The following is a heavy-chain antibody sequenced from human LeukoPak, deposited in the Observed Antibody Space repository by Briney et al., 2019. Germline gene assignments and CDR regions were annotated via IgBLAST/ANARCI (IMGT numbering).Heavy chain of an antibody. V-gene: IGHV4-4*07. CDR2: IYTSGST. CDR3: ARDQYSGYGDYYYMDV. J-gene: IGHJ6*03. CDR1: GGSISSYY. Sequence: SETLSLTCTVSGGSISSYYWSWIRQPPGKGLEWIGRIYTSGSTNYNPSLKSRVTMSVDTSKNQFSLKLSSVTAADTAVYYCARDQYSGYGDYYYMDVWGKGTTVTVSS. D-gene: IGHD5-12*01.